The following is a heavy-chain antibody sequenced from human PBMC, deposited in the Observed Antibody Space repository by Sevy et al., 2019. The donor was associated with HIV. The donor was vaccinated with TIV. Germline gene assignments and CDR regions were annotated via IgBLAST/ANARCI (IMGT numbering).Heavy chain of an antibody. CDR3: ARDVGGYSSGWYPPGYYYYGMDV. CDR1: GGSISSYY. V-gene: IGHV4-59*13. Sequence: SETLSLICTVSGGSISSYYWSWIRQPPGKGLEWIGYIYYSGSTNYNPSLKSRVTISVDTSKNQFSLKLSSVTAADTAVYYCARDVGGYSSGWYPPGYYYYGMDVWGQGTTVTVSS. CDR2: IYYSGST. J-gene: IGHJ6*02. D-gene: IGHD6-19*01.